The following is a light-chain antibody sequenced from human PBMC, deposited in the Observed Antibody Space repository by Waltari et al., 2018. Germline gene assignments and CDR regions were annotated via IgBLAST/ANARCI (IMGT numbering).Light chain of an antibody. V-gene: IGLV2-14*03. CDR2: DVS. CDR1: SSDVGFYNY. CDR3: SSYTSSSTLYV. Sequence: QSALTQPASVSGSPGQSITISCTGTSSDVGFYNYVSWYQQHPGKAPKLMFYDVSNRPSGVSNRFSGSKSGNTASLTISGLQAEDEADYYCSSYTSSSTLYVFGTGTKVTVL. J-gene: IGLJ1*01.